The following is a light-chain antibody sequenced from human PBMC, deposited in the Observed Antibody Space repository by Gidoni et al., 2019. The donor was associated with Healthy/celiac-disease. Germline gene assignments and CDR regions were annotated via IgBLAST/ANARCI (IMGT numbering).Light chain of an antibody. CDR3: QQSYSTLWT. CDR2: AAS. Sequence: DIQMTQSPSSLSASVGDRVTITCRASQSISSYLNWYQQKPGKAPKLLIYAASSSQSGVPSRFSGSGSGTDFTLTISSLQPEDFATYYCQQSYSTLWTFGQXTKVEIK. J-gene: IGKJ1*01. V-gene: IGKV1-39*01. CDR1: QSISSY.